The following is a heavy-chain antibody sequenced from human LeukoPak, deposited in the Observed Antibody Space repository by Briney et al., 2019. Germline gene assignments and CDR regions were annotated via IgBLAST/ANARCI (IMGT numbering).Heavy chain of an antibody. CDR1: GFTFSSYA. CDR3: AKDLTEVAQTVFDI. D-gene: IGHD2-15*01. V-gene: IGHV3-23*01. J-gene: IGHJ3*02. CDR2: ISGGGGST. Sequence: GGSLRLSCAASGFTFSSYAMSWVRQAPGKGLQWVSAISGGGGSTYYEALVKGRFTISRDNSKNTLSLQMTSLRPEDTAVYYCAKDLTEVAQTVFDIWGQGTMVTVSS.